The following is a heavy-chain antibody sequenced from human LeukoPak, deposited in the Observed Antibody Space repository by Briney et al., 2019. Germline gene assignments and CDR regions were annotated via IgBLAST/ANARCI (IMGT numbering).Heavy chain of an antibody. CDR1: GFTFSSYA. D-gene: IGHD3-16*01. CDR2: ISGSGGTT. CDR3: AKVRSRYIWGTPQWPFDM. V-gene: IGHV3-23*01. Sequence: PGGSLRLSCAASGFTFSSYAMSWVRQAPGKGPEWVSAISGSGGTTYYADSVKGRFTISRDNSKKTLYLQMNSLRPEDTALYYCAKVRSRYIWGTPQWPFDMWGQGTMVTV. J-gene: IGHJ3*02.